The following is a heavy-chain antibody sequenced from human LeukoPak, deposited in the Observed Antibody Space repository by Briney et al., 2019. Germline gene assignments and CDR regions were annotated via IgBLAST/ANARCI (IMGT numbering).Heavy chain of an antibody. J-gene: IGHJ6*02. CDR2: ISYDGSNK. V-gene: IGHV3-30*18. CDR3: AKAPLWAAAGTGVYGMDV. CDR1: GFTFSSYG. Sequence: PGRSLRLSCAASGFTFSSYGMHWVRQAPGKGPEWVAVISYDGSNKYYADSVKGRFTISRDNSKNTLYLQMNSLRAEDTAVYYCAKAPLWAAAGTGVYGMDVWGQGTTVTVSS. D-gene: IGHD6-13*01.